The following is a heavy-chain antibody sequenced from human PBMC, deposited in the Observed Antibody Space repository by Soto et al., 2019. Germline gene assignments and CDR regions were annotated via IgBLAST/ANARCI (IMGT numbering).Heavy chain of an antibody. CDR3: GDGSSAWYYPRFGH. Sequence: QVQLAESGGGVVQPGRSLRLSCAASGFTFSNYGMHWVRQAPGKGLEWVTIISYGGSNKNYADSVKGRFTISRDNSKNKLDVQMNSQRAGDAAVNSCGDGSSAWYYPRFGHWGQGTLVPGS. J-gene: IGHJ4*02. CDR1: GFTFSNYG. D-gene: IGHD6-13*01. V-gene: IGHV3-30*03. CDR2: ISYGGSNK.